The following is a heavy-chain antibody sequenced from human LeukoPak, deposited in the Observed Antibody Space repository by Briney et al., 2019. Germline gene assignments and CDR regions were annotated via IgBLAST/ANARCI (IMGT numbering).Heavy chain of an antibody. V-gene: IGHV1-18*01. J-gene: IGHJ5*02. Sequence: ASVKVSCTASGYTFSNHGISWVRQAPGQGPEWMGWISAKNGKTKYAEKFQGRVTMTTDAPTSTAYMELRSLTSDDTAVYYCARPNNYYDDNGFYNWFDPWGQGTLVTVSS. CDR3: ARPNNYYDDNGFYNWFDP. CDR2: ISAKNGKT. CDR1: GYTFSNHG. D-gene: IGHD3-22*01.